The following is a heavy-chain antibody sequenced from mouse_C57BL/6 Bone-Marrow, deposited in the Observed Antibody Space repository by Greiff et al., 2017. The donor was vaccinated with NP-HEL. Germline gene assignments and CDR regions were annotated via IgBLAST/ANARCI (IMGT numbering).Heavy chain of an antibody. CDR2: IDPENGDT. D-gene: IGHD1-1*01. Sequence: VQLQQSGAELVRPGASVKLSCTASGFNITDDYMHWVKQRPEQGLEWIGWIDPENGDTEYASKFQGKATITADTSSNTAYLQLSSLTSEDTAVYYCTTDYYGSSYFWYFDVWGTGTTVTVSS. V-gene: IGHV14-4*01. CDR1: GFNITDDY. J-gene: IGHJ1*03. CDR3: TTDYYGSSYFWYFDV.